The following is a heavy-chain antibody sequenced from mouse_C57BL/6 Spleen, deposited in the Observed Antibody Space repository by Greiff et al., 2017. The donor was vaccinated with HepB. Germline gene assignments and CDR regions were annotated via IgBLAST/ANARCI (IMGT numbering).Heavy chain of an antibody. CDR2: ISSGGSYT. CDR1: GFTFSSYG. CDR3: AKHPIHYYGSSYWYFDV. V-gene: IGHV5-6*01. J-gene: IGHJ1*03. Sequence: EVMLVESGGDLVKPGGSLKLSCAASGFTFSSYGMSWVRQTPDKRLEWVATISSGGSYTYYPDSVKGRFTISRDNAKNTLYLQMSSLKSEDTAMYYCAKHPIHYYGSSYWYFDVWGTGTTVTVSS. D-gene: IGHD1-1*01.